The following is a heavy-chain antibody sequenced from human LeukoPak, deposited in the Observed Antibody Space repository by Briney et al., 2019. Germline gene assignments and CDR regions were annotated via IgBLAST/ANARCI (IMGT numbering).Heavy chain of an antibody. Sequence: ASVKVSCKASGYTFTGYYMHWVRQAPGQGLEWMGWINPNSGGTNYAQKFQGRVTMTRDTSISTAYMELSRLRSDDTAVYYCARGRLRKYSSGWSLGFFFDYWGQGTLVAVSS. CDR2: INPNSGGT. V-gene: IGHV1-2*02. CDR1: GYTFTGYY. D-gene: IGHD6-19*01. J-gene: IGHJ4*02. CDR3: ARGRLRKYSSGWSLGFFFDY.